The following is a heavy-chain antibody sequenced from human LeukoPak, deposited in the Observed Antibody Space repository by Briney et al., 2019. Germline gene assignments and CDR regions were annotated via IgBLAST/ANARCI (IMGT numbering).Heavy chain of an antibody. Sequence: ASVKVPCKVSGDTLSELTMHWVRQAPGKGLEWMGGFDPGAGEILYAPQFQGRVTMTEDTPTDTAYMELTSLRPEDSGVYFCAAGGIYSLLDYWGQGTLVTVSS. CDR3: AAGGIYSLLDY. V-gene: IGHV1-24*01. CDR2: FDPGAGEI. CDR1: GDTLSELT. J-gene: IGHJ4*02. D-gene: IGHD2-21*01.